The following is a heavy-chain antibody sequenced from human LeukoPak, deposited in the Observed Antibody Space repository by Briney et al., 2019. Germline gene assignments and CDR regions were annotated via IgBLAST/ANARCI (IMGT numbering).Heavy chain of an antibody. CDR3: ARIPDVVVPAAIFSWFDP. Sequence: ASVKVSCKASGYTFTSYGISWARQAPGQGLEWMGWISAYNGNTNYAQKLQGRVTMTTDTSTSTAYMELRSLRSDDTAVYYCARIPDVVVPAAIFSWFDPWGQGTLVTVSS. J-gene: IGHJ5*02. CDR1: GYTFTSYG. V-gene: IGHV1-18*01. CDR2: ISAYNGNT. D-gene: IGHD2-2*01.